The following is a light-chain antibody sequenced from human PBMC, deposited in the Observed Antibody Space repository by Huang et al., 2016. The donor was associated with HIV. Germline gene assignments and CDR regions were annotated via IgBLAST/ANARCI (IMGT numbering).Light chain of an antibody. V-gene: IGKV3-15*01. CDR2: GAS. J-gene: IGKJ5*01. CDR1: HSVSSN. Sequence: ERVMTQSPATLSVAPGERVTLSCRASHSVSSNLAWYQQKPGQAPMRLIHGASTRATGIPARFSGSGSVTEFTLAISSLQSEDSGVYFCQQYDNWPLTFGQGTRLEIK. CDR3: QQYDNWPLT.